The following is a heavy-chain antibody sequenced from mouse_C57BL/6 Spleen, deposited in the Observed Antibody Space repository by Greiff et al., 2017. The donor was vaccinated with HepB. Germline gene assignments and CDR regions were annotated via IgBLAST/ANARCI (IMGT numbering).Heavy chain of an antibody. V-gene: IGHV1-15*01. D-gene: IGHD1-1*02. J-gene: IGHJ2*01. CDR3: TRAEDGGYFDY. Sequence: VQLQESGAELVRPGASVTLSCKASGYTFTDYEMHWVKQTPVHGLEWIGAIDPETGGTAYNQKFKGKAILTADKSSSTAYMELRSLTSEDSAVYYCTRAEDGGYFDYWGQGTTLTVSS. CDR1: GYTFTDYE. CDR2: IDPETGGT.